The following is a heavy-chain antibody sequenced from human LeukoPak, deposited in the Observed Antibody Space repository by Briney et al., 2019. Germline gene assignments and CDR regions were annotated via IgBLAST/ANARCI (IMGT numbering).Heavy chain of an antibody. J-gene: IGHJ6*02. CDR3: VGRPYYYYGMDV. CDR1: GFTFSSYA. V-gene: IGHV3-23*01. CDR2: ISGSGGST. Sequence: GGSLRLSCAASGFTFSSYAMSWVRQAPGKGLEWVSAISGSGGSTYYADSVKGRFSISRDNSKNTLYLQMSSLRAEDTAIYYCVGRPYYYYGMDVWGQGTTVTVSS.